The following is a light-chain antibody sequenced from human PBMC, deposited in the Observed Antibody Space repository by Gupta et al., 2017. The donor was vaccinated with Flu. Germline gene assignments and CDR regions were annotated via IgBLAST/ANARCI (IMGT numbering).Light chain of an antibody. V-gene: IGKV3-20*01. Sequence: EIVLTQSPDTLSLSPGERATLSCRASQSISSSQLAWYQQEPGQAPRLLIYGASSRASGVPDRFSGSGSGTEFTLTISRREPEDFAVYYCQQESSSPNTFGRGTKVEV. CDR3: QQESSSPNT. CDR2: GAS. J-gene: IGKJ1*01. CDR1: QSISSSQ.